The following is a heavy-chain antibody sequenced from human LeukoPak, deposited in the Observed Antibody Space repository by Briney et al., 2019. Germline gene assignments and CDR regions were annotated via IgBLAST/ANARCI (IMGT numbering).Heavy chain of an antibody. V-gene: IGHV3-30*18. CDR3: AKAGYSSSSPFDY. D-gene: IGHD2-2*01. CDR2: ISYDGSNK. CDR1: GFTFSNYG. Sequence: GGSLRLSCAVSGFTFSNYGMHWVRQAPGKGLEWVALISYDGSNKYYADSVKGRFTISRDNSKNTLYLQMNSLRAEDTALYYCAKAGYSSSSPFDYWGQGTLVTVSS. J-gene: IGHJ4*02.